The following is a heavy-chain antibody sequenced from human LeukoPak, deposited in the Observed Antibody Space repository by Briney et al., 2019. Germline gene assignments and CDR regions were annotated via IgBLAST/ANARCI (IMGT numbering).Heavy chain of an antibody. Sequence: SETLSLTCTVSGGSISSGGYYWSWIRQHPGKGLEWIGYIYYSGSTYYNPSLKSRVTISVDTSKNQFSLQLSSVTAADTAVYYCATQWRAVAGTGPAFDYWGQGTLVTVSS. CDR2: IYYSGST. V-gene: IGHV4-31*03. CDR1: GGSISSGGYY. CDR3: ATQWRAVAGTGPAFDY. D-gene: IGHD6-19*01. J-gene: IGHJ4*02.